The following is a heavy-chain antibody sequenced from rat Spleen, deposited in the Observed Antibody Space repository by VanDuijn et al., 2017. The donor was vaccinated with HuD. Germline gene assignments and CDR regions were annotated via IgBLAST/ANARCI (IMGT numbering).Heavy chain of an antibody. CDR3: ASLNYGGYSGPFAY. J-gene: IGHJ3*01. Sequence: EVQLVESGGGLVQPGRSLKLSCVASGFTFSDYGMNWIRQAPGKGLEWVASISPSGGTTYYRDSVKGRFTVSRDDAKSTLYLQMDSLGSEDTATYYCASLNYGGYSGPFAYWGQGTLVTVSS. D-gene: IGHD1-11*01. V-gene: IGHV5-19*01. CDR2: ISPSGGTT. CDR1: GFTFSDYG.